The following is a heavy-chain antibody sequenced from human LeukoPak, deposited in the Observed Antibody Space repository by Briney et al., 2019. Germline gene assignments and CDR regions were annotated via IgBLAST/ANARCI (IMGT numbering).Heavy chain of an antibody. Sequence: TSETLSLTCAVYGGSFSGYYWSWIRQPPGKGLEWIGEINHSGSTNYNPSLKSRVTISVDTSKHQFSLKLSSVTAADTAVYYCARQSVRYYGSGSYYTDYYYYMDVWGKGTTVTISS. J-gene: IGHJ6*03. V-gene: IGHV4-34*01. D-gene: IGHD3-10*01. CDR2: INHSGST. CDR1: GGSFSGYY. CDR3: ARQSVRYYGSGSYYTDYYYYMDV.